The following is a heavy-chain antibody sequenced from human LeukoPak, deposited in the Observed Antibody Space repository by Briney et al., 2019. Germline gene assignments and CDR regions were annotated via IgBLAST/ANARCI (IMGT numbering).Heavy chain of an antibody. D-gene: IGHD4-17*01. CDR3: ASAPPTVAPYFDY. Sequence: GGSLRLSCAASGFTFSSYSMNWVRQAPGKGLEWVSSISSSSSYIYYADSVKGRFTISRDNAKNSLYPQMNSLRAEDTAVYYCASAPPTVAPYFDYWGQGTLVTVSS. V-gene: IGHV3-21*01. CDR2: ISSSSSYI. J-gene: IGHJ4*02. CDR1: GFTFSSYS.